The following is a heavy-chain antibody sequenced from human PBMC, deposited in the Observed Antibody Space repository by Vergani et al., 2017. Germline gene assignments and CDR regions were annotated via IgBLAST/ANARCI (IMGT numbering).Heavy chain of an antibody. J-gene: IGHJ3*02. Sequence: QVQLQESGPGLVKPSETLSLTCTVSGGSISSYYWSWIRQPPGKGLEWIGYIYYSGSTNYNPSLKSRVTISVDTSKNQFSLKLSSVTAADTAMYYCAIPGRVMDFDSSGPKGAFDIWGQGTMVTVSS. CDR3: AIPGRVMDFDSSGPKGAFDI. CDR2: IYYSGST. CDR1: GGSISSYY. V-gene: IGHV4-59*01. D-gene: IGHD3-22*01.